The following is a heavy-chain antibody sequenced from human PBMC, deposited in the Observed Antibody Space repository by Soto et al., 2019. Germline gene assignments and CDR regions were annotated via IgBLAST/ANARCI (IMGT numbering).Heavy chain of an antibody. CDR3: ARHVPAAGYYYGMDV. D-gene: IGHD2-2*01. J-gene: IGHJ6*02. CDR2: IIPIFGTA. V-gene: IGHV1-69*12. CDR1: GGTFSSYA. Sequence: QVQLVQSGAEVKKPGSSVKVSCKASGGTFSSYAISWVRQAPGHGLEWMGGIIPIFGTANYAQKFQGRVTITADESTITAYMELSRLRSEDTAVYYCARHVPAAGYYYGMDVWGQGTTVTVSS.